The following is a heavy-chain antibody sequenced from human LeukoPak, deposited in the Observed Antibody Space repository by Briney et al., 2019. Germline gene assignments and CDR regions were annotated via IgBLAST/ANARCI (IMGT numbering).Heavy chain of an antibody. Sequence: GESLQISCQGSGYSFTSYWISWVRQMPGKGLEWMGRIDPSDSYTNYSPSFQGHVTISADKSISTAYLQWSSLKASDTAMYHCARHPPYGRKAYNRFDPWGQGTLVTVSS. V-gene: IGHV5-10-1*01. CDR3: ARHPPYGRKAYNRFDP. D-gene: IGHD1-26*01. CDR1: GYSFTSYW. J-gene: IGHJ5*02. CDR2: IDPSDSYT.